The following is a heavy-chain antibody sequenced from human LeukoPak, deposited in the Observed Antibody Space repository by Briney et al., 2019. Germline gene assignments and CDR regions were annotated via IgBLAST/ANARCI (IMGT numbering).Heavy chain of an antibody. CDR3: ARGYGDNYRPPEKYHDY. J-gene: IGHJ4*02. V-gene: IGHV4-39*07. Sequence: SETLSLTCTVSGGSISSSSYYWGWIRQPPGKGLEWIGSIYYSGSTYYNPSLKSRVTISVDTSKNQFSLKLSSVTAADTAVYYCARGYGDNYRPPEKYHDYWGQGTLVTVSS. CDR1: GGSISSSSYY. D-gene: IGHD4-23*01. CDR2: IYYSGST.